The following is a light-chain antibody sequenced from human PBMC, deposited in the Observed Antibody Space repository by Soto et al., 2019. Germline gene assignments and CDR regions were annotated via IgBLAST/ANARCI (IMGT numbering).Light chain of an antibody. CDR1: QSVSSS. CDR2: DAS. V-gene: IGKV3-15*01. Sequence: ESVMTQSPVTPSVSPGERATLSCRASQSVSSSLAWYQQKPGQAPRLLIYDASTRATGIPARFSGSGAGTDFTLTITSLQSEDFGVYFCQQYKDWPTTFGQGTKVDI. J-gene: IGKJ1*01. CDR3: QQYKDWPTT.